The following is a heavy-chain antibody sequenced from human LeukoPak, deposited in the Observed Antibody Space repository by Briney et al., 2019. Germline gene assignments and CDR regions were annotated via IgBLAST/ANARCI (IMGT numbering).Heavy chain of an antibody. D-gene: IGHD5-18*01. CDR3: ARVTRDNTAMAEGFDY. J-gene: IGHJ4*02. CDR1: GGSISSYY. Sequence: PSETLSLTCTVSGGSISSYYWSWIRQPPGKGLEWIGYIYYSGSTNYNPSLKSRVTISVDTSKNQFSLKLSSVTAADTAVYYCARVTRDNTAMAEGFDYWGQGTLVTVSS. CDR2: IYYSGST. V-gene: IGHV4-59*01.